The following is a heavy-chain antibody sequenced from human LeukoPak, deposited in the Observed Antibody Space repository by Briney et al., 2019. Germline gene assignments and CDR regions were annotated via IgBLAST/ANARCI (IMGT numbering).Heavy chain of an antibody. J-gene: IGHJ6*03. D-gene: IGHD2-2*01. CDR3: ARGLVPRYYYYMDV. V-gene: IGHV1-2*02. CDR1: GYTFTGYY. CDR2: INPNSGGT. Sequence: ASVTVSCKASGYTFTGYYMHWVRQAPGQGLEWMGWINPNSGGTNYAQKFQGRVTMTRDTSISTAYMELSRLRSDDTAVYYCARGLVPRYYYYMDVWGKGTTVTVSS.